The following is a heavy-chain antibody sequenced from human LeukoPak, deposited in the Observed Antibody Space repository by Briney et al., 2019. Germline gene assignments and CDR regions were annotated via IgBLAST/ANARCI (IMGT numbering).Heavy chain of an antibody. CDR1: GFTFSSYS. CDR3: TRAGSSSPGDY. CDR2: IGHTGSIT. V-gene: IGHV3-48*01. D-gene: IGHD6-6*01. J-gene: IGHJ4*02. Sequence: GGSLRLSCAGAGFTFSSYSMNWVRHAPGKGLEWVSYIGHTGSITDYADSVKGRFTISRDNAKNSLYLQMNTLRAEDTAVYYCTRAGSSSPGDYWGQGTLVTVSS.